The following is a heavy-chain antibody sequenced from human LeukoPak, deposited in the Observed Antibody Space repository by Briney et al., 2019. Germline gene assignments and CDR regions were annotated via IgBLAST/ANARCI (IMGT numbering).Heavy chain of an antibody. V-gene: IGHV4-39*01. CDR2: IYYSGST. CDR3: ASTLHDYFDY. CDR1: GGSISSSSYY. J-gene: IGHJ4*02. Sequence: SETLSLTCTVSGGSISSSSYYWGWIRQPPGKGLEWIGSIYYSGSTYYNPSLKSRVTISVDTSKNQLSLKLSSVTAADTAVYYCASTLHDYFDYWSQGTLVTVSS.